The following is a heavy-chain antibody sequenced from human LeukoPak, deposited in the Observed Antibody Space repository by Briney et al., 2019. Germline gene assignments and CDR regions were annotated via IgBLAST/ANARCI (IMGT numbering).Heavy chain of an antibody. CDR1: GGSISSYY. V-gene: IGHV4-59*08. D-gene: IGHD3-22*01. CDR3: ARVWGNDSSGYAIDY. J-gene: IGHJ4*02. Sequence: PSETLSLTCTVSGGSISSYYWSWIRQPPGKGLEWMGYIYYSGSTNYNASLKSRVTISVDTSKNQFSLKLSSVTAADTAVYYCARVWGNDSSGYAIDYWGQGTLVTVSS. CDR2: IYYSGST.